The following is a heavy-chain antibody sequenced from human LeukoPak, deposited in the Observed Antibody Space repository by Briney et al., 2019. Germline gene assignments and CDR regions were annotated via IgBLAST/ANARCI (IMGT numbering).Heavy chain of an antibody. D-gene: IGHD5-18*01. CDR2: IYSSGSA. J-gene: IGHJ4*02. V-gene: IGHV3-66*01. CDR3: AKGGYRSGSPLYFFDY. Sequence: PGGSLGLSCAASGLTVSSNYMTWVRQAPGKGLEWVSVIYSSGSAYYADSVKGRFTISRDTSKNTLYLQMTSLRAEDTAVYYCAKGGYRSGSPLYFFDYWGQGTLVTVSS. CDR1: GLTVSSNY.